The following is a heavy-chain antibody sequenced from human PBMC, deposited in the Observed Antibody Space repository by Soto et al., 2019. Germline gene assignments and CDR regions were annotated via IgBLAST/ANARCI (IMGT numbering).Heavy chain of an antibody. V-gene: IGHV4-34*01. Sequence: PSETLSLTCAVYGGSFSVYYWSWLRQPPGKGLEWIGEINHSGSTNYNPSLKSRVTISVDTSKNQFSLKLSSVTAADTAVYYCARGVVRYCSGGSCYPDYYYYYGMDVWGQGTTVTVSS. J-gene: IGHJ6*02. CDR2: INHSGST. D-gene: IGHD2-15*01. CDR3: ARGVVRYCSGGSCYPDYYYYYGMDV. CDR1: GGSFSVYY.